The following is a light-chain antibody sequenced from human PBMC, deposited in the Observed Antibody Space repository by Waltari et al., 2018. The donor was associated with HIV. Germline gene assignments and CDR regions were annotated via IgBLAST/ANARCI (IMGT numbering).Light chain of an antibody. CDR2: EVS. J-gene: IGLJ1*01. V-gene: IGLV2-14*01. Sequence: QSALTQPASVSGSPGQSITISCTGTSSDVGGYNYVSWYQQHPGKAPKLMIDEVSNRPSGIANSFSGSKSGNTASLTISGLQAEDEADYYCSSYTSSSTLYVFGTGTKVTVL. CDR1: SSDVGGYNY. CDR3: SSYTSSSTLYV.